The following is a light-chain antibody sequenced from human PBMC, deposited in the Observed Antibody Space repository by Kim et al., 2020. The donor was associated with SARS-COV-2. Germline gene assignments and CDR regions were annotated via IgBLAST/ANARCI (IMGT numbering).Light chain of an antibody. J-gene: IGLJ2*01. V-gene: IGLV3-21*03. Sequence: APGKTAHITCGGNSIGNKNVHWYQQRPGQAPVLVVYDDSDRPSGIPERFSGSNSGDTATLTISRVEAGDEADYYCQVWDRSSEHVIFGGGTQLTVL. CDR3: QVWDRSSEHVI. CDR2: DDS. CDR1: SIGNKN.